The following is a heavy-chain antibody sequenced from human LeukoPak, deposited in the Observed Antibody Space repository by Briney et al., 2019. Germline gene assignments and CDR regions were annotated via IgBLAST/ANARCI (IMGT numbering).Heavy chain of an antibody. CDR2: IYYSGST. V-gene: IGHV4-59*01. CDR1: GGSISSYY. CDR3: ARGRFLDAFDI. D-gene: IGHD3-3*01. Sequence: SETLSLTCTVSGGSISSYYWSWIPQPPGKGLEWIGYIYYSGSTKYKPSLKSRVTISVDTSKNQFSLKLSSVTAADTAVYYCARGRFLDAFDIWGQGTMVTVSS. J-gene: IGHJ3*02.